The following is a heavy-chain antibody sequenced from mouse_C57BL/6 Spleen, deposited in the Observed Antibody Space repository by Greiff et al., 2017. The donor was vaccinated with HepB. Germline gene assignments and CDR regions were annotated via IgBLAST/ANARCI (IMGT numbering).Heavy chain of an antibody. V-gene: IGHV10-1*01. CDR3: VRQDYYGSSGYFDV. Sequence: EVQRVESGGGLVQPKGSLKHSCAASGFSFNTYAMNWVRQAPGKGLEWVARIRNKSNNYATYYADSVKDRFNISRDDSESMLYLQMNNLKTEDTAMYYCVRQDYYGSSGYFDVWGTGTTVTVSS. D-gene: IGHD1-1*01. J-gene: IGHJ1*03. CDR1: GFSFNTYA. CDR2: IRNKSNNYAT.